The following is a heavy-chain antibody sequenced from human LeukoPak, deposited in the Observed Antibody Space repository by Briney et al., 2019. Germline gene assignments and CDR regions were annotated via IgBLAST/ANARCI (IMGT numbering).Heavy chain of an antibody. CDR1: GFTFDDYA. J-gene: IGHJ4*02. CDR2: ISRNSVNI. V-gene: IGHV3-9*01. CDR3: TKDRANYDVLTGYYLAFDS. Sequence: PGGSLRLSCAASGFTFDDYAMNWVRQAPGKGLEWVSGISRNSVNIGYADSVKGRFTISRDSARNSLYLQMNSLRPEDTALYYCTKDRANYDVLTGYYLAFDSWGQGALVTVSS. D-gene: IGHD3-9*01.